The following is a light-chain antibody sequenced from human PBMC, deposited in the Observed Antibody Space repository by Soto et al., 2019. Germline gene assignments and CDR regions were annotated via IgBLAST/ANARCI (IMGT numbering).Light chain of an antibody. CDR2: DAS. CDR3: QQCGSSST. V-gene: IGKV3-11*01. Sequence: EVVLAQSPATLSLSPGERATLSCRASQSVSSHLAWFQQRPGQAPRLLIYDASNRATGIPARFSGSGSGTDFTLTISRLEPEDFAVYYCQQCGSSSTFGQGTRLAIK. J-gene: IGKJ5*01. CDR1: QSVSSH.